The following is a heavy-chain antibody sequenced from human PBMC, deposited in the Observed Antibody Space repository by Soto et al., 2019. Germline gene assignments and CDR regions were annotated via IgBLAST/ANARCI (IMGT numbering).Heavy chain of an antibody. J-gene: IGHJ4*02. V-gene: IGHV1-2*02. CDR2: INPNSGGT. Sequence: ASVKVSCKASGYAFTGYYMHWVRQAPGQGLEWMGWINPNSGGTNYAQKFQGRVTMTRDTSISTAYMELSRLRSDDTAVYYCARGDIVVVPAAILPDYWGQGTLFTASS. CDR1: GYAFTGYY. D-gene: IGHD2-2*02. CDR3: ARGDIVVVPAAILPDY.